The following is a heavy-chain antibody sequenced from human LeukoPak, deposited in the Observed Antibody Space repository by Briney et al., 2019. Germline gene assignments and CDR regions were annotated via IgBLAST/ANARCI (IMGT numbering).Heavy chain of an antibody. CDR3: ARESVVAFRYYFDY. Sequence: GASVKVSCTASGGTFSSYAISWVRQAPGQGLEWMGGIIPIFGTANYAQKLQGRVTITADKSTRTAYMELSSLRAEETAVYYCARESVVAFRYYFDYWGQGTLVTVSS. CDR2: IIPIFGTA. J-gene: IGHJ4*02. CDR1: GGTFSSYA. D-gene: IGHD2-21*01. V-gene: IGHV1-69*06.